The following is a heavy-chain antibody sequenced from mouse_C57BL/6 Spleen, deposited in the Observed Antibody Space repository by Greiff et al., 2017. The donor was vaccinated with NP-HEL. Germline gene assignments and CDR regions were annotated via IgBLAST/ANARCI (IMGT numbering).Heavy chain of an antibody. J-gene: IGHJ3*01. CDR1: GFTFSDYG. CDR3: AREGYGSSWFAY. Sequence: EVQRVESGGGLVKPGGSLKLSCAASGFTFSDYGMHWVRQAPEKGLEWVAYISSGSSTIYYADTVKGRFTISRDNAKNTLFLQMTSLRSEDTAMYYCAREGYGSSWFAYWGQGTLVTVSA. V-gene: IGHV5-17*01. D-gene: IGHD1-1*01. CDR2: ISSGSSTI.